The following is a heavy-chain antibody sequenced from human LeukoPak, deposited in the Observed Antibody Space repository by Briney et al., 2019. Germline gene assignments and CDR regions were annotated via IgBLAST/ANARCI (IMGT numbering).Heavy chain of an antibody. CDR3: ARDIGDDIFDY. CDR2: IYYSGST. D-gene: IGHD4-17*01. J-gene: IGHJ4*02. CDR1: GGSLSSYY. V-gene: IGHV4-59*01. Sequence: SETLSLTCTVSGGSLSSYYWSWIRQPPGKGLEWIGYIYYSGSTNYNPSLKSRVTISVDTSKNQFSLKLSSVTAADTAVYYCARDIGDDIFDYWGQGTLVTVSS.